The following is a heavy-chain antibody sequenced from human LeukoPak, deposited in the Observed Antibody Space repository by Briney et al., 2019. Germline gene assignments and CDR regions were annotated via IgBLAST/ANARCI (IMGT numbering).Heavy chain of an antibody. V-gene: IGHV4-59*01. D-gene: IGHD1-14*01. CDR3: ARDRRGNNLFDY. J-gene: IGHJ4*02. CDR2: IYYSGST. CDR1: GGSLNSYY. Sequence: SETLSLTCTVSGGSLNSYYWSWIRQPPGKGLEWIGYIYYSGSTNYNPSLKSRLTISVDTSKNQFSLKLSSVTAADTAVYYCARDRRGNNLFDYWGQGTLVTVSS.